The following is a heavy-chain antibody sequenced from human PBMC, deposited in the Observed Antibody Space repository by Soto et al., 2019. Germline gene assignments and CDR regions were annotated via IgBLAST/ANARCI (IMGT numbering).Heavy chain of an antibody. Sequence: PSVTPSRTSTVPGESIVIRDVYWGWVRQTPGKGLEWIGSIFYLGSSYYNPSLKSRVTMSVDTSKNQFSLRLRSVTAADTALYFCARHSLALRKNNWFDPWGQGIMVNVSS. V-gene: IGHV4-39*01. CDR2: IFYLGSS. J-gene: IGHJ5*02. CDR3: ARHSLALRKNNWFDP. D-gene: IGHD3-3*02. CDR1: GESIVIRDVY.